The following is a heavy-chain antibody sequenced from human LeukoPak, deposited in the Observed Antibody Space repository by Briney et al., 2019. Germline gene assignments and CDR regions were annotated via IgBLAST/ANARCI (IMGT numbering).Heavy chain of an antibody. J-gene: IGHJ6*02. CDR2: INSDGTTT. CDR3: ARGNYYAMDV. V-gene: IGHV3-74*01. Sequence: GVSLTLLCTPCGFTFSRYCMHWVPHAPDKGLVWVSRINSDGTTTNYADSVKGRFTISRDNAKNTLFLQMNSLRAEDTAVYYCARGNYYAMDVWGQGTTVTVSS. CDR1: GFTFSRYC.